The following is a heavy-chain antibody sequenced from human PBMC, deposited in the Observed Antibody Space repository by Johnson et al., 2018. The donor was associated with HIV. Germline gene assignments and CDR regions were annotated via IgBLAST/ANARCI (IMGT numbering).Heavy chain of an antibody. V-gene: IGHV3-9*01. CDR3: ARRGDFGAYYPFDF. J-gene: IGHJ3*01. Sequence: VQLVESGGGLVQPGRSLRLSCAASGFTFDDYAMHWVRQAPGKGLEWVSGISWNSGSIGYADSVRGRFTISRDDSKNSLYLQMNSLKTEDTAVYYCARRGDFGAYYPFDFWGQGTMVTVSS. CDR2: ISWNSGSI. CDR1: GFTFDDYA. D-gene: IGHD4/OR15-4a*01.